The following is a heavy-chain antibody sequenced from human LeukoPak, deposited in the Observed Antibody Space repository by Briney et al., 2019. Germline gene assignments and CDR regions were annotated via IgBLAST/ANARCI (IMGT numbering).Heavy chain of an antibody. CDR2: IIPIFGTT. J-gene: IGHJ4*02. D-gene: IGHD5-24*01. V-gene: IGHV1-69*05. CDR3: ASVPDRGWLPFDY. Sequence: VASVKVSCKASGGTFSSYAISWVRQAPGQGLEWMGGIIPIFGTTNYAQSFQGRITITTDESTSTAYMELSSLTSEDTAVYYCASVPDRGWLPFDYWGQGILVTVSS. CDR1: GGTFSSYA.